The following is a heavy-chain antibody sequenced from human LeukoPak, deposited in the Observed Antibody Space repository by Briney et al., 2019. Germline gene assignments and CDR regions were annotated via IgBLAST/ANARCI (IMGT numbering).Heavy chain of an antibody. CDR1: GGSISSAGYY. V-gene: IGHV4-39*01. CDR2: IFYSGTT. J-gene: IGHJ5*02. D-gene: IGHD6-13*01. CDR3: ARQGSSMSVNWFDP. Sequence: PSETLSLTCTLSGGSISSAGYYWGWIRQSPGKGLEWIGSIFYSGTTYYNPSLESRVAISVDTSKNQFSLRLTSVTAADTAVYYCARQGSSMSVNWFDPWGQGAPVTVSS.